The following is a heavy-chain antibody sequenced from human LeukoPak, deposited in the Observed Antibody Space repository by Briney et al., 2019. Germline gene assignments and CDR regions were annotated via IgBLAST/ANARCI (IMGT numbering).Heavy chain of an antibody. CDR3: ARDFGGDYGFIQDY. V-gene: IGHV1-2*02. Sequence: ASVKVSCKASGYTFTGYYMHWVRQAPGQGLEWMGWINPNSGGTNYAQKFQGRVTMTRDTSISTAYMELSRLRSDDTAVYYCARDFGGDYGFIQDYWGLGTLVTVSS. J-gene: IGHJ4*02. CDR2: INPNSGGT. D-gene: IGHD4-17*01. CDR1: GYTFTGYY.